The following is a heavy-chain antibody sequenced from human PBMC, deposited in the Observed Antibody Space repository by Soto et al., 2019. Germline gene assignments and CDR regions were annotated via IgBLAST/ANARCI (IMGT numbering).Heavy chain of an antibody. CDR2: IYPGDSDT. J-gene: IGHJ4*02. CDR1: GYSFTIYC. CDR3: ARLYGYYYSDSAYFDY. V-gene: IGHV5-51*01. Sequence: PGESLKISCKGSGYSFTIYCIGWVLQMPWKGLEWMGIIYPGDSDTRYSPSFQGQVTISADKSISTAYLQWSSLKASDTTMYYCARLYGYYYSDSAYFDYWGQGTLVTVSS. D-gene: IGHD3-22*01.